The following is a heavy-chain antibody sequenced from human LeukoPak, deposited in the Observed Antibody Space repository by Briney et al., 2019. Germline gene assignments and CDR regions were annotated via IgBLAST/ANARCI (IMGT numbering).Heavy chain of an antibody. CDR2: INPNSGGT. D-gene: IGHD3-10*01. J-gene: IGHJ4*02. V-gene: IGHV1-2*02. CDR1: GYTFTGYY. Sequence: GASVKVSCKASGYTFTGYYMHWVRQAPGQGLEWMGWINPNSGGTNYAQKFQGRVTMTRDTSISTAYMELSRLRSDDTAVYYCARVGTKTYGSGSYYYFDYWGQGTLVTVSS. CDR3: ARVGTKTYGSGSYYYFDY.